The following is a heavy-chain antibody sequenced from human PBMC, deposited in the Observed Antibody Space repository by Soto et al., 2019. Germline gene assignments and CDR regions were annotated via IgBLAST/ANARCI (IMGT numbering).Heavy chain of an antibody. J-gene: IGHJ4*02. CDR3: ARPNIRFLEWLPEGSLGY. Sequence: ASVKVSCKASGYTFTSYGISWVRQAPGQGLEWMGWISGYNGNTNYAHKFQGRVTLTTDTSTSTAYLELRSLRSDDTAVYYCARPNIRFLEWLPEGSLGYWGQGTLVTVSS. CDR1: GYTFTSYG. V-gene: IGHV1-18*01. D-gene: IGHD3-3*01. CDR2: ISGYNGNT.